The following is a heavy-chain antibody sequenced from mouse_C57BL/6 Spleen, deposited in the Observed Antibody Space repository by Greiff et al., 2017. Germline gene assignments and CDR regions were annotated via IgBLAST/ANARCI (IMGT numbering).Heavy chain of an antibody. J-gene: IGHJ4*01. Sequence: EVKLMESGEGLVKPGGSLKLSCAASGFTFSSYAMSWVRQTPEKRLEWVAYISSGGDYIYYADTVKGRFTISRDNARNTLYLQMSSLKSEDTAMYYCTRGGTGYDAMDYWGQGTSVTVSS. CDR3: TRGGTGYDAMDY. CDR1: GFTFSSYA. V-gene: IGHV5-9-1*02. D-gene: IGHD2-14*01. CDR2: ISSGGDYI.